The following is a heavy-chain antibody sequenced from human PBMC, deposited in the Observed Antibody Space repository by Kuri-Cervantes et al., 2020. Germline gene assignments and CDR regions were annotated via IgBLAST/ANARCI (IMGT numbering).Heavy chain of an antibody. CDR3: AKHGATTMHYYYYEMDV. J-gene: IGHJ6*02. CDR2: LSYDGTET. D-gene: IGHD4-17*01. V-gene: IGHV3-30*18. CDR1: GFTMSNYA. Sequence: GGSLRLSCVVSGFTMSNYAMHWVRQAPGKGLEWVAVLSYDGTETYYADSVQDRFTITRDDSQSTVAHQMKNLRVEDTALYYSAKHGATTMHYYYYEMDVWGQGTTVTVSS.